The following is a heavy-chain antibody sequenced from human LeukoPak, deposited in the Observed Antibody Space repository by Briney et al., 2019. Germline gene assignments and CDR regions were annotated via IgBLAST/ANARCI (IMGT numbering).Heavy chain of an antibody. Sequence: ASVKVSCKASGYTFTSYGISWGRQAPGQGLEWMGWISAYNGNTNYAQKLQGRVTMTTDTSTSTAYMELRSLRSADTAVYYCARSPHILTGENFDYWGQGTLLTVSS. CDR3: ARSPHILTGENFDY. CDR2: ISAYNGNT. V-gene: IGHV1-18*01. D-gene: IGHD3-9*01. CDR1: GYTFTSYG. J-gene: IGHJ4*02.